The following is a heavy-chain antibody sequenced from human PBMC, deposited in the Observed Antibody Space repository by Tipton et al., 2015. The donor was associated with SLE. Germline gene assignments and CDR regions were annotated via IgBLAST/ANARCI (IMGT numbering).Heavy chain of an antibody. CDR2: VYHSGTT. CDR3: ARDRGIAARPSYYFYYMDV. D-gene: IGHD6-6*01. J-gene: IGHJ6*03. V-gene: IGHV4-59*02. Sequence: GLVKPSETLSLTCAVSGGSVTTYYWSWVRQPPGKGLEWLGFVYHSGTTGYNPSLSNRLTLSLDTSRNHFSLKLTSVTAADTAVYYCARDRGIAARPSYYFYYMDVWGKGTTVTVSS. CDR1: GGSVTTYY.